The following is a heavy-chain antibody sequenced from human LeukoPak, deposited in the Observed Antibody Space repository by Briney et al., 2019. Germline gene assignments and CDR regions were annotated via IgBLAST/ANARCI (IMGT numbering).Heavy chain of an antibody. V-gene: IGHV3-48*01. CDR1: GFTFGDYA. Sequence: QSGGSLRLSCTASGFTFGDYAMSWVRQAPGKGLEWVSYISSSSSTIYYADSVKGRFTISRDNAKNSLYLQVNSLRAEDTAVYYCARDYRWQLERGAFDIWGQGTMVTVSS. CDR3: ARDYRWQLERGAFDI. J-gene: IGHJ3*02. D-gene: IGHD1-1*01. CDR2: ISSSSSTI.